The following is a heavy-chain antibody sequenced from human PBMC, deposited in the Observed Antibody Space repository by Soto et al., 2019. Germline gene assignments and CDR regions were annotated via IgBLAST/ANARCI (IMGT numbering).Heavy chain of an antibody. Sequence: ASLKVSCKVSGYTLAELSMHWVRQAPGKGLEGMGGFDPEDGETIYAKKVQGRVTMTEDTYTDTAYMALRSLRSEDTAVYYCATVTRDSRGYPDSYYYYGMDVWGQGTTVTVAS. CDR3: ATVTRDSRGYPDSYYYYGMDV. CDR1: GYTLAELS. J-gene: IGHJ6*02. CDR2: FDPEDGET. V-gene: IGHV1-24*01. D-gene: IGHD3-22*01.